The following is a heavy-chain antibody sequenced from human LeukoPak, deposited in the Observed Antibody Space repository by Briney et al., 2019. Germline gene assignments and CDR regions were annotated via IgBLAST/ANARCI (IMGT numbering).Heavy chain of an antibody. CDR1: GGSLNISSSYY. V-gene: IGHV4-39*01. CDR2: IYYTGDT. Sequence: PSETLSLTCTVSGGSLNISSSYYWGWIRQPPGKGLEWIGSIYYTGDTYYNSSLKSRVTISVDTSKNQFPLKLSSVAAADTALYYCARLRGYTDGNPGYWGQGSLVTVSS. J-gene: IGHJ4*02. CDR3: ARLRGYTDGNPGY. D-gene: IGHD5-12*01.